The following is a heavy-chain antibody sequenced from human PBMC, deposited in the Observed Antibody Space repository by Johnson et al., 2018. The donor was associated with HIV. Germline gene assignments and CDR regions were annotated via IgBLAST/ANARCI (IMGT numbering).Heavy chain of an antibody. J-gene: IGHJ3*02. D-gene: IGHD2-2*01. CDR2: ISWNSGSI. V-gene: IGHV3-9*01. Sequence: VQLVESGGGVVQPGGSLRLSCAAFGFTFDDYAMHWVRQAPGKGLEWVSGISWNSGSIGYADSVKGRFTISRDNAKNSLYLQMNSLRAEDTALYYCARDCSSTSCYEFDTSDIWGQGTMVTVSS. CDR1: GFTFDDYA. CDR3: ARDCSSTSCYEFDTSDI.